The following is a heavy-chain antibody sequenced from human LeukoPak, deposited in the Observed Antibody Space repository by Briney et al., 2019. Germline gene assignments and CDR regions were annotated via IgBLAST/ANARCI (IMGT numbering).Heavy chain of an antibody. CDR3: ARDRLYYYDT. D-gene: IGHD3-16*01. Sequence: GGSLRLSCAASGFTFSSYSMLWVRQAPGKGLEWVSYISSSSSTIYYADSVKGRFTISRDNAKNSLYLQMNSLRVEDTAVYYCARDRLYYYDTWGQGTLVTVSS. CDR1: GFTFSSYS. J-gene: IGHJ4*02. CDR2: ISSSSSTI. V-gene: IGHV3-48*04.